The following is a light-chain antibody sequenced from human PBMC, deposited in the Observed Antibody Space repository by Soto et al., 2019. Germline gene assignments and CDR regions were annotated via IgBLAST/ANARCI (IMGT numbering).Light chain of an antibody. V-gene: IGLV2-14*01. J-gene: IGLJ1*01. CDR2: EVS. Sequence: QSALTQPASVSGSAGQSITISCTGTSSDVGGHNYVSWYQHHPGKAPKLMIYEVSNRPSGVSHRFSGSKSGNTASLTISGLQADDEADYYCGSYTSNSLYVFGTGTKVTV. CDR1: SSDVGGHNY. CDR3: GSYTSNSLYV.